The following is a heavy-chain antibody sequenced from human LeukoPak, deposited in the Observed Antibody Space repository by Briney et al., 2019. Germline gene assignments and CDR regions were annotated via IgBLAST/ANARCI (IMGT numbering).Heavy chain of an antibody. Sequence: SETLSLTCAVYGGSFSGYYWSWIRQPPGKGLEWIGEINHSGSTNYNPSLKSRVTISVDTSKNQFSLKLSSVTAADTAVYYCARRESHRIYYGSGSPYWNFDYWGQGTLVTVSS. CDR1: GGSFSGYY. V-gene: IGHV4-34*01. D-gene: IGHD3-10*01. J-gene: IGHJ4*02. CDR3: ARRESHRIYYGSGSPYWNFDY. CDR2: INHSGST.